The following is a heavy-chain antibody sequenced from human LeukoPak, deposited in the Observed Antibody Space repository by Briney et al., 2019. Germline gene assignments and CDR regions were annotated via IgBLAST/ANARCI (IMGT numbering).Heavy chain of an antibody. CDR3: ANLLRWEPY. Sequence: GGSLRLSCAASGFTFSSYAMHWVRQAPGKGLEWVAVISYDGSNKYYADSVKGRFTISRDNSKNTLYLQMNSLRAEDTAVYYCANLLRWEPYWGQGTLVTVSS. V-gene: IGHV3-30*04. CDR2: ISYDGSNK. J-gene: IGHJ4*02. CDR1: GFTFSSYA. D-gene: IGHD4-23*01.